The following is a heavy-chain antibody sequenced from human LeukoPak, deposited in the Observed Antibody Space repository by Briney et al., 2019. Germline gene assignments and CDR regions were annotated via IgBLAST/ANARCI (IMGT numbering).Heavy chain of an antibody. CDR3: ARDVKNELNIVVVPAATNWFDP. Sequence: ASVKVSCKVSGYTLTELSMHWVRQAPGKGLEWMGGFDPEDGETIYAQKFQGRVTMTEDTSTDTAYMELSSLRSEDTAVYYCARDVKNELNIVVVPAATNWFDPWGQGTLVTVSS. J-gene: IGHJ5*02. CDR2: FDPEDGET. V-gene: IGHV1-24*01. CDR1: GYTLTELS. D-gene: IGHD2-2*01.